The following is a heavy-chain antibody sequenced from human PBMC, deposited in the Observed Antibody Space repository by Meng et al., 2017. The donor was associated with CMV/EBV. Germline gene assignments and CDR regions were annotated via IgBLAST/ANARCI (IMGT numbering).Heavy chain of an antibody. CDR2: IYYSGST. J-gene: IGHJ5*02. CDR1: GGSISSGGYY. CDR3: ARGGCSSTSCLSSWFDP. V-gene: IGHV4-31*03. D-gene: IGHD2-2*01. Sequence: SETLSLTCTVSGGSISSGGYYWSWIRQHPGKGLEWIGYIYYSGSTYYNPSLKSRVTISVDTSKNQFSLKLSYVTAADTAVYYCARGGCSSTSCLSSWFDPWGQGTLVTVSS.